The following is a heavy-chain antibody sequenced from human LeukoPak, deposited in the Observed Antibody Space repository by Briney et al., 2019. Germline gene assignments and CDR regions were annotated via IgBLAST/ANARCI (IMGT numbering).Heavy chain of an antibody. Sequence: GASVKVSCKASGYTFASYGISWVRQAPGQGLEWMGWISAYNGNTNYAQKLQGRVTMTTDTSTSTAYMELRSLRSDDTAVYYCARAGLGGADQTLGYWGQGTLVTVSS. CDR1: GYTFASYG. J-gene: IGHJ4*02. CDR3: ARAGLGGADQTLGY. D-gene: IGHD1-26*01. CDR2: ISAYNGNT. V-gene: IGHV1-18*01.